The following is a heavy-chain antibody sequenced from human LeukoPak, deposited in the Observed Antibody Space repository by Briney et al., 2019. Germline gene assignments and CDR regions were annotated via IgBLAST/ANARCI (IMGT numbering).Heavy chain of an antibody. Sequence: ASVKVSCKGSGYTFTSYDINWVRQATGQGLEWMGWMNPNSGNTGYAQKFQGRVTITRNTSISTAYMELSSLRSEDTAVYYCARSQITFGGVIVIYFDYWGQGTLVTVSS. J-gene: IGHJ4*02. CDR2: MNPNSGNT. D-gene: IGHD3-16*02. CDR1: GYTFTSYD. CDR3: ARSQITFGGVIVIYFDY. V-gene: IGHV1-8*03.